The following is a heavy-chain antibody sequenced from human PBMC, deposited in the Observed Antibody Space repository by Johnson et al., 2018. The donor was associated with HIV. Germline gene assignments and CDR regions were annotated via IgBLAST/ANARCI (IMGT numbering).Heavy chain of an antibody. Sequence: VQLVESGGELVQPGGSLRLSCAASGFTFSSYAMHWVRQATGKGLEWVSGINWNGGSTGYADSVKGRFTISRDNAKNSLYLQMNSLRAEDTALYYCARDLKSYYDSSGGGAFDIWGQGTMVTVSS. J-gene: IGHJ3*02. V-gene: IGHV3-20*04. CDR2: INWNGGST. CDR1: GFTFSSYA. CDR3: ARDLKSYYDSSGGGAFDI. D-gene: IGHD3-22*01.